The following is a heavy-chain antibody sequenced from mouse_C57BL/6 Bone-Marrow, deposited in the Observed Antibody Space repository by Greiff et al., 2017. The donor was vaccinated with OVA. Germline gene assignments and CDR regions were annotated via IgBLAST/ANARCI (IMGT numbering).Heavy chain of an antibody. V-gene: IGHV1-64*01. CDR1: GYTFTSYW. Sequence: QVLLQQPGAELVKPGASVMLSCKTSGYTFTSYWMDWVKLMPGQGLVWIGMIHPNSGSTIYNEKFKSQATLTVDNSSSTADMQLSSLSSEDAAVYYCARGGVYYSNYVGWYFDVWGTGTTVTVSS. J-gene: IGHJ1*03. CDR2: IHPNSGST. CDR3: ARGGVYYSNYVGWYFDV. D-gene: IGHD2-5*01.